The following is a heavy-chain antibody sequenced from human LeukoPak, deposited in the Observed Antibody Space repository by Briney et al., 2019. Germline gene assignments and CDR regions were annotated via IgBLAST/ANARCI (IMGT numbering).Heavy chain of an antibody. Sequence: GGSLRLSCAASGFTSSSYGMHWVRQAPGKGLEWVAFIRYDGSNKYYADSVKGRFTISRDNSKNTLYLQMNSLRAEDTAVYYCAKVSSLGATTPDDAFDIWGQGTMVTVSS. CDR1: GFTSSSYG. D-gene: IGHD1-26*01. J-gene: IGHJ3*02. CDR3: AKVSSLGATTPDDAFDI. V-gene: IGHV3-30*02. CDR2: IRYDGSNK.